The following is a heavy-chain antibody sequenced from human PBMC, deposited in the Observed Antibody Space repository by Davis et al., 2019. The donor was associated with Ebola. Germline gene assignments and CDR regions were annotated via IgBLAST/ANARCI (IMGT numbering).Heavy chain of an antibody. CDR2: ISYDESNK. J-gene: IGHJ4*02. CDR1: GFTFSTYN. V-gene: IGHV3-30*18. Sequence: GESLKISCAASGFTFSTYNMHWVRQAPGKGLEWVALISYDESNKYYADSVKGRFTISRDNSKNTLYLQMNSLRAEDTAVYYCAKEAYGGNSCWGQGTLVTVSS. D-gene: IGHD4-23*01. CDR3: AKEAYGGNSC.